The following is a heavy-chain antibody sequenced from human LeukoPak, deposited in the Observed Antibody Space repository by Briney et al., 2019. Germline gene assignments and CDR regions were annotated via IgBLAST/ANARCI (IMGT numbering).Heavy chain of an antibody. CDR3: ASDVTLIVTFIGDAFDI. CDR1: GFTFSSYT. J-gene: IGHJ3*02. CDR2: ITSSGSYI. V-gene: IGHV3-21*03. D-gene: IGHD3-22*01. Sequence: GGSLRLSCAASGFTFSSYTMNWVRQAPGKGLEWVSSITSSGSYIYYADSVMGRFTISRDNAKNSLYLQMNSLRAEDTALYYCASDVTLIVTFIGDAFDIWGQGTMVTVSS.